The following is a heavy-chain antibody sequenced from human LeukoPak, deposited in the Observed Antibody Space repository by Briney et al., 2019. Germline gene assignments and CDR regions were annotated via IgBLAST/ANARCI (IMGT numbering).Heavy chain of an antibody. V-gene: IGHV3-23*01. CDR3: AKWGDYDVLTGYYVPDY. J-gene: IGHJ4*02. Sequence: PGGSLRLSCAASGFTFSNYAMSWVRQAPGKVLEWVSAILGSGGSTYYADSVKGRFTVSRDNSSSTLYLQMKSLRAEDTALYYCAKWGDYDVLTGYYVPDYWGQGTRVTVSS. CDR1: GFTFSNYA. CDR2: ILGSGGST. D-gene: IGHD3-9*01.